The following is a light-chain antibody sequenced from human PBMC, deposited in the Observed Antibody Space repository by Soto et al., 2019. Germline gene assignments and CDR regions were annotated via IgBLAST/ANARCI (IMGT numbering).Light chain of an antibody. CDR3: QTWGTGIV. J-gene: IGLJ2*01. Sequence: QPVLTQSPSASASLGASVKLTCTLSSGHSGYAIAWHQQRPEKGPRYLLTLNTDGSHXXXXGIXDRFSGSSSGAERYLTIXXXXXXXEADYYCQTWGTGIVFGGGTQLTVL. CDR2: LNTDGSH. V-gene: IGLV4-69*01. CDR1: SGHSGYA.